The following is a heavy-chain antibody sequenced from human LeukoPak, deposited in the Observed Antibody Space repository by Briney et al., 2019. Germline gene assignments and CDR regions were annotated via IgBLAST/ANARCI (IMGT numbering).Heavy chain of an antibody. CDR3: ARARYYYYYYMDV. CDR2: IYYSGST. CDR1: GGSISTSNYY. J-gene: IGHJ6*03. Sequence: SETLSLTCTVSGGSISTSNYYWGWIRQPPGKGLEWIGYIYYSGSTNYNPSLRSRVAISVDTSKNQFSLKLSSVTAADTAVYYCARARYYYYYYMDVWNKGTTVTVSS. V-gene: IGHV4-61*05.